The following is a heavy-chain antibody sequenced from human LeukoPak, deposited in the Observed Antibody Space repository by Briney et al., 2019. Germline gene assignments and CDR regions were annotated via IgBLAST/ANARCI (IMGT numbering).Heavy chain of an antibody. CDR1: GFTYTNAW. V-gene: IGHV3-15*01. CDR2: IKSKGDGGTT. D-gene: IGHD2-8*01. J-gene: IGHJ4*02. CDR3: TTDEWS. Sequence: GGSLRLSCAASGFTYTNAWLSWVRQAPGKGLECLGHIKSKGDGGTTEYAAPVKGRFTISRDDSKNTLDLQMNNLKVEDTAIYYCTTDEWSWGQGTLVTVSS.